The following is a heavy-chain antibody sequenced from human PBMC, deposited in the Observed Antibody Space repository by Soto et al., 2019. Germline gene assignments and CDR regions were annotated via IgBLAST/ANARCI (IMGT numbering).Heavy chain of an antibody. CDR2: ISGSGGST. D-gene: IGHD6-6*01. J-gene: IGHJ5*02. CDR1: GFTFSSYA. Sequence: EAQLLESGGGLVQPGGSLRLSCAASGFTFSSYAMNWVRQAPGKGLEWVSTISGSGGSTYYADSVKGRFTISRDNSKNTLYLQMNSLRVEDTAVYYCVKGQQFVRRVWFDPWGQGTLVTVSS. V-gene: IGHV3-23*01. CDR3: VKGQQFVRRVWFDP.